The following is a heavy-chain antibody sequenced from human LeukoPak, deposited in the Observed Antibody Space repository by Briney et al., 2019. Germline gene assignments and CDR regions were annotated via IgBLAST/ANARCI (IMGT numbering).Heavy chain of an antibody. V-gene: IGHV3-48*03. CDR2: ISSSGSTI. CDR1: GFTFSSYE. CDR3: ARAHYYGSSGLDF. D-gene: IGHD3-22*01. Sequence: GGSLRLSCAASGFTFSSYEMNWVRQAPGKGLEWVSYISSSGSTIYYADSLKGRFTISRDNAKNSLYLQMNSLRAEDTAVYYCARAHYYGSSGLDFWGQGTLLTVSS. J-gene: IGHJ4*02.